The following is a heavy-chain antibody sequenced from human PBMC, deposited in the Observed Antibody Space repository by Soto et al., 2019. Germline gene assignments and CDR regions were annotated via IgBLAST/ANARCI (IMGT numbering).Heavy chain of an antibody. CDR1: GYTFDTFG. CDR2: ISVYNGNT. D-gene: IGHD2-21*02. Sequence: QEQLVQSGPEVKKPGASVRLSCKASGYTFDTFGIAWVRQGPGQGLEWMGGISVYNGNTHYAQNLQDRVTMTTDTSVNTAFMELRSLTSADSAIYYCAKTRRPMVVVTTPKDAFDLWGQGTVVTVSS. CDR3: AKTRRPMVVVTTPKDAFDL. V-gene: IGHV1-18*04. J-gene: IGHJ3*01.